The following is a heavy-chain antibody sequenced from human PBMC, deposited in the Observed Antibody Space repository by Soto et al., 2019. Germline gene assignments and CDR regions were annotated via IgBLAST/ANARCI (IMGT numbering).Heavy chain of an antibody. J-gene: IGHJ4*02. Sequence: QVQLVQSGAEVKKPGSSVKVSCRASGGTFSSYAISWVRQAPGQGLEWMGGIKPIFGTANDAQKFQGRVTITADESTSTAYMELSSLRSENTAVYYCAIAPDSSGYYSTFDYWVQGTLVTVSS. CDR3: AIAPDSSGYYSTFDY. CDR1: GGTFSSYA. V-gene: IGHV1-69*01. D-gene: IGHD3-22*01. CDR2: IKPIFGTA.